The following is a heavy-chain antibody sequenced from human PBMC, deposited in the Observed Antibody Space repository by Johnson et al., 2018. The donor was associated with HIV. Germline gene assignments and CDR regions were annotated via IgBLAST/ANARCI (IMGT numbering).Heavy chain of an antibody. Sequence: VQLVESGGGLVQPGGSLRLSCAASGFTVSSNYMSWVRQAPGKGLEWVSVIYSGGSTYYADSVKGRFTISRDNSKNSMYLQMNSLRAEDTALYYCAKDTEAAAGTDDAFDIWGQGTMVTVSS. J-gene: IGHJ3*02. V-gene: IGHV3-53*04. CDR3: AKDTEAAAGTDDAFDI. CDR2: IYSGGST. D-gene: IGHD6-13*01. CDR1: GFTVSSNY.